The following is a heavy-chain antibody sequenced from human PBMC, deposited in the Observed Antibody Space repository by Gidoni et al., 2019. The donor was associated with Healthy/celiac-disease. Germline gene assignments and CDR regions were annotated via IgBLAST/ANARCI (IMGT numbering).Heavy chain of an antibody. Sequence: QVQLQESGPGLVKPSETLSLTCTVFGGSISSYYWSWIRQPPGKGLEWIGYIYYSGSTNYNPSLKSRVTISVDTSKNQLSLKLSSVTAADTAVYYCARGGDSSGYYPAYFDYWGQGTLVTVSS. D-gene: IGHD3-22*01. CDR3: ARGGDSSGYYPAYFDY. CDR2: IYYSGST. CDR1: GGSISSYY. J-gene: IGHJ4*02. V-gene: IGHV4-59*01.